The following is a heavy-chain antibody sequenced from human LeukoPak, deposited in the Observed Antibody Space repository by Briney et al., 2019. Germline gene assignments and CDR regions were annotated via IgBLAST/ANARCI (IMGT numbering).Heavy chain of an antibody. CDR2: IYYSGST. J-gene: IGHJ6*03. CDR1: GGSISSYY. D-gene: IGHD1-26*01. V-gene: IGHV4-59*12. CDR3: ARDLSYYYYYYYYMDV. Sequence: SETLSLTCTVSGGSISSYYWSWIRQPPGKGLEWIGYIYYSGSTNYNPSLKSRVTISVDTSKNQFSLKLSSVTAADTAVYYCARDLSYYYYYYYYMDVWGKGTTVTVSS.